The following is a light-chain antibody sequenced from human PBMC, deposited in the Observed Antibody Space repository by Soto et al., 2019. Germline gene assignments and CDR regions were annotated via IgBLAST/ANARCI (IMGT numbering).Light chain of an antibody. V-gene: IGKV3-11*01. Sequence: EIVLTQSPATLSLSPGERATLSCRASQSISNYLLWYQQKPGPAPRLLIYDASNRATGIPARFSGSGSGTDFTLTISSLEPEDFAVYNFQQRSNWPPLTFGGGTKVEIK. CDR3: QQRSNWPPLT. CDR2: DAS. CDR1: QSISNY. J-gene: IGKJ4*01.